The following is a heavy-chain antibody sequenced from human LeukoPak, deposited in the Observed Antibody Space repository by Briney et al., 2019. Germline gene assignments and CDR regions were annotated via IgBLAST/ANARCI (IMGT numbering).Heavy chain of an antibody. CDR1: GGSISSYY. CDR2: IYYSGST. J-gene: IGHJ5*02. V-gene: IGHV4-59*01. Sequence: SETLSLTCTVSGGSISSYYWSWIRQPPGKGLEWIGYIYYSGSTNYNPSLKSRVTISVDTSKNQFSLKLSSVTAADTAVYYCARAGKYYDILTGFINWFDPWGQGTLVTVSS. CDR3: ARAGKYYDILTGFINWFDP. D-gene: IGHD3-9*01.